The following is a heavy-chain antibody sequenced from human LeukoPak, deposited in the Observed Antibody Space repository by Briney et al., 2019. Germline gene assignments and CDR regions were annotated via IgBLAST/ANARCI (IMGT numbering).Heavy chain of an antibody. CDR3: AKASYYYDSSGYYLGY. CDR2: IYSGGST. D-gene: IGHD3-22*01. CDR1: GFTVSSNY. Sequence: SGGSLRLSCAASGFTVSSNYMSWVRQAPGKGLEWVSVIYSGGSTYYADSVKGRFTISRDNSKNTLYLQMNSLRAEDTAVYYCAKASYYYDSSGYYLGYWGQGTLVTVSS. V-gene: IGHV3-66*01. J-gene: IGHJ4*02.